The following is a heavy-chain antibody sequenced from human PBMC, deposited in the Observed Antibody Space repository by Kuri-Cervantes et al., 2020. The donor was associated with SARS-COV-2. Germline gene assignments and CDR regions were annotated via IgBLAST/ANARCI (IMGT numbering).Heavy chain of an antibody. CDR1: GFTFSSYA. J-gene: IGHJ6*03. V-gene: IGHV3-23*01. CDR3: ASYYDSSGYSYYYYMDV. CDR2: ISGSGGST. D-gene: IGHD3-22*01. Sequence: GGSLRLSCAASGFTFSSYAMSWVRQAPGKGLEWVSAISGSGGSTYYADSVKGRFTISRDNSKNTLYLQMNSLRAEDTAVYYCASYYDSSGYSYYYYMDVWGKGTTVTVSS.